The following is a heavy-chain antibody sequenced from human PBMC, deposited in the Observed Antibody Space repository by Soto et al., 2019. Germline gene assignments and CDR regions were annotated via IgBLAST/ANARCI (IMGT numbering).Heavy chain of an antibody. CDR3: ASVPSGEHVGS. V-gene: IGHV4-30-4*01. CDR1: SGSISTVNHY. D-gene: IGHD2-21*01. Sequence: QVQLQESGPGLVKPLQTLSLTCTVSSGSISTVNHYWSWIRQPPGKGLEWIGYIYYSGSTYYNPSLKNRATMSVDAPSNHFSLKLSSVTAADTAMYYCASVPSGEHVGSWGQGTLVTVSA. CDR2: IYYSGST. J-gene: IGHJ4*02.